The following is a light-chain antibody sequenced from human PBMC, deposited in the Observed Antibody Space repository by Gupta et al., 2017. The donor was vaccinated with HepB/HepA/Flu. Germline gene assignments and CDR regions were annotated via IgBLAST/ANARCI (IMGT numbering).Light chain of an antibody. CDR1: QGVGNNY. V-gene: IGKV3-20*01. CDR3: QQEDNSPYT. Sequence: IVLTQSPGTLSLSPGERATLSCRASQGVGNNYLAWYQQKPGQAPRLLIYGASSRATGIPDRFSGSGSGTEFTLTISRLEPEDFAVYYCQQEDNSPYTFGQGTKLDIK. J-gene: IGKJ2*01. CDR2: GAS.